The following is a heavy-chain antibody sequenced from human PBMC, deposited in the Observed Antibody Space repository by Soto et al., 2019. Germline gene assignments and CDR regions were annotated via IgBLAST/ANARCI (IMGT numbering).Heavy chain of an antibody. CDR2: IKSKTDGGTT. D-gene: IGHD1-26*01. V-gene: IGHV3-15*01. J-gene: IGHJ4*02. Sequence: SNAWMNWVRQAPGTGLEWVGRIKSKTDGGTTDYAAPVKGRFTISRDDSKNTLYLQMNSLKTEDTAVYYCATGTVVGASGGQGTLVTVSS. CDR1: SNAW. CDR3: ATGTVVGAS.